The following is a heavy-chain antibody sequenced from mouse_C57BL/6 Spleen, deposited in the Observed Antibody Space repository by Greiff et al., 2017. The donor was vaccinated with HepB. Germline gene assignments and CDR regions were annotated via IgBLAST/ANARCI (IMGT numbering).Heavy chain of an antibody. CDR1: GFSLTSYG. CDR3: ARVGDYDDYYAMDY. CDR2: IWSGGST. V-gene: IGHV2-2*01. Sequence: VQLQQSGPGLVQPSQSLSITCTVSGFSLTSYGVHWVRQSPGKGLEWLGVIWSGGSTDYNAAFISRLSISKDNSKSQVFFKMNSLQADDTAIYYCARVGDYDDYYAMDYWGQGTSVTVSS. D-gene: IGHD2-4*01. J-gene: IGHJ4*01.